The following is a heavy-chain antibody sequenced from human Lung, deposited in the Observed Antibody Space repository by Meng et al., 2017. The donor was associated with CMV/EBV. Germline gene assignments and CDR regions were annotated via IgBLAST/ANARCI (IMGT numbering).Heavy chain of an antibody. CDR1: GGSVSCISYY. D-gene: IGHD2-2*01. J-gene: IGHJ6*02. CDR2: ISYGGST. V-gene: IGHV4-61*03. CDR3: ARMTAALRYGMDV. Sequence: SETLSLXCTVSGGSVSCISYYWSWIRQPPGKGLEWIGYISYGGSTIYNPSLKSRVTISEDSSKTHFSLKLSSVTAADTAVYYCARMTAALRYGMDVWGLGTXVTVSS.